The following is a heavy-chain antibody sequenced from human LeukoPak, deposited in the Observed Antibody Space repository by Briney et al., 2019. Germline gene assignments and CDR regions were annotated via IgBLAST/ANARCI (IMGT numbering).Heavy chain of an antibody. D-gene: IGHD6-19*01. V-gene: IGHV3-33*01. CDR1: GFTFSNYG. J-gene: IGHJ4*02. CDR2: IYYDGSNK. CDR3: ARGSSSSGYYYFDY. Sequence: GGSLRLSCVASGFTFSNYGMHWVRQAPGQGLEWVAVIYYDGSNKYYADSVKGRFTISRDNSKNTVYLQMNSLTAEDTAVYSCARGSSSSGYYYFDYWGQGTLVTVSS.